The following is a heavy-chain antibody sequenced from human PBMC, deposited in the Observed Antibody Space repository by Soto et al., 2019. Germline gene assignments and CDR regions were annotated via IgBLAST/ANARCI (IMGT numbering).Heavy chain of an antibody. CDR3: ARDSGSNGAFDI. V-gene: IGHV3-33*01. CDR2: IWYDGSNK. D-gene: IGHD1-26*01. J-gene: IGHJ3*02. CDR1: GFTFSSYG. Sequence: QVQLVESGGGVVQPGRSLRLSCAASGFTFSSYGMHWARQAPGKGLEWVAVIWYDGSNKYYADSVKGRFTISRDNSKNTLYLQMNSLRAEDTAVYYCARDSGSNGAFDIWGQGTMVTVSS.